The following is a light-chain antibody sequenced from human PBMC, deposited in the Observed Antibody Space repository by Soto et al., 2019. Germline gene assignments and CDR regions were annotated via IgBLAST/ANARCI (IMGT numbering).Light chain of an antibody. CDR2: DVS. V-gene: IGKV3-11*01. CDR1: QSVSNS. J-gene: IGKJ5*01. CDR3: HQRYNWPRVT. Sequence: EIVLTQSPATLSLSPGERVTLSCRVSQSVSNSLAWYQQKPGQPPRLLIYDVSNRATGIPARFSGSGSGTDFTLTITSLEPEDFAVYFCHQRYNWPRVTFGQGTQLEIK.